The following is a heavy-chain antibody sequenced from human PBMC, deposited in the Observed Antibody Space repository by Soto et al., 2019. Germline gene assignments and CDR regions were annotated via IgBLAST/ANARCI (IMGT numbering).Heavy chain of an antibody. CDR3: ARTCHTGLRFLEWSLDY. CDR2: IYYSGST. CDR1: GGSISSSSYY. V-gene: IGHV4-39*01. J-gene: IGHJ4*02. Sequence: SETLSLTCTVSGGSISSSSYYWGWIRQPPGKGLEWIGSIYYSGSTYYNPSLKSRVTISVATSKNQFSLKLSSVTAADTAVYYCARTCHTGLRFLEWSLDYWGQGTLVTVSS. D-gene: IGHD3-3*01.